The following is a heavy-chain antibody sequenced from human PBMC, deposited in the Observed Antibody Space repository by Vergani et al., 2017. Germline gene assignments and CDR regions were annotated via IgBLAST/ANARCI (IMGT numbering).Heavy chain of an antibody. CDR3: ARSVLGGSEIINSWFDP. Sequence: QVQLQQWGAGLLKPSETLSLTCAVYGGSFSGYYWSWIRQPPGKGLEWIGEINHSGSTNYNPSLKSRVTISVDTSKNQFSLKLSSVTAADTAVYYCARSVLGGSEIINSWFDPWGQGTLVTVSS. CDR1: GGSFSGYY. V-gene: IGHV4-34*01. D-gene: IGHD3-10*01. CDR2: INHSGST. J-gene: IGHJ5*02.